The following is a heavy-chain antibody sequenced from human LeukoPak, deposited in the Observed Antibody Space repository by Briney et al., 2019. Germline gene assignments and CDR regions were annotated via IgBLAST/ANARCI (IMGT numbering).Heavy chain of an antibody. Sequence: SQTLSLTCTVSGGSISSGDYYWSWIRQLPGKGLEWIGYIYYSGSTYYNPSLKSRVTISVDTSKNQFSLKLSSVTAADTAVYYCASTGYDYVPDAFDIWGQGTMVTVSS. V-gene: IGHV4-30-4*01. CDR2: IYYSGST. CDR3: ASTGYDYVPDAFDI. J-gene: IGHJ3*02. D-gene: IGHD3-16*01. CDR1: GGSISSGDYY.